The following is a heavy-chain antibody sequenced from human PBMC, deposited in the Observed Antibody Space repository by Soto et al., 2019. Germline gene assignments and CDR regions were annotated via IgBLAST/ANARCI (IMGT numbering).Heavy chain of an antibody. D-gene: IGHD3-16*01. CDR3: VRGDVGDTFWDTFYFDY. J-gene: IGHJ4*02. Sequence: SGESLKISCKGSGYRFKSYWIGWVRQMPGNGPEWMGIIFPRDADTRYSPSFQGRVTISADESISTAFLQWNSLKASDTAIYYCVRGDVGDTFWDTFYFDYWGQGTLVTVSS. CDR1: GYRFKSYW. CDR2: IFPRDADT. V-gene: IGHV5-51*01.